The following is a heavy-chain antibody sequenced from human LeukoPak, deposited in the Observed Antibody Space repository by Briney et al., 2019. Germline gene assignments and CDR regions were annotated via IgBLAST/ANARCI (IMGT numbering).Heavy chain of an antibody. CDR2: IDSDSGAT. CDR1: GYTFTGYY. J-gene: IGHJ5*02. Sequence: ASLKASCKASGYTFTGYYIHWVRQAPGQGLEWMGWIDSDSGATNYPQKFQGRVTMTRGTSITTAYMELRRLRSDDTAVYYCARGPFRNVETAMVASRFDPWGQGTLVTVS. V-gene: IGHV1-2*02. D-gene: IGHD5-18*01. CDR3: ARGPFRNVETAMVASRFDP.